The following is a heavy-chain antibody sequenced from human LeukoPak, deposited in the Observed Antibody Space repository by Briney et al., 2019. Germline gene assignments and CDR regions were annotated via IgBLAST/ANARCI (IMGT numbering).Heavy chain of an antibody. CDR1: GFTFSSYA. V-gene: IGHV3-30*04. Sequence: SGRSLRLSCAASGFTFSSYAMHWVRQAPGKGLEWVAVISYDGSNKYYADSAKGRFTISRDNSKNTLYLQMNSLRAEDTAVYYCAREGPGSGWFPYYFDYWGQGTLVTVSS. CDR3: AREGPGSGWFPYYFDY. J-gene: IGHJ4*02. CDR2: ISYDGSNK. D-gene: IGHD6-19*01.